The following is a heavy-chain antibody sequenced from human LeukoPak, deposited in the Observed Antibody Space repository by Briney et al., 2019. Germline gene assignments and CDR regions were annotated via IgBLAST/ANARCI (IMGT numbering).Heavy chain of an antibody. D-gene: IGHD6-6*01. Sequence: ASVKVSCKASGYTFTGYYMHWVRQAPGQGLEWMGRINPNSGGTNYAQKFQGRVTLTRDTPARTVFMELNRLTSDDTAVYYCARTSIAARRADFDYWGQGTVVTVSS. J-gene: IGHJ4*02. CDR2: INPNSGGT. CDR1: GYTFTGYY. V-gene: IGHV1-2*06. CDR3: ARTSIAARRADFDY.